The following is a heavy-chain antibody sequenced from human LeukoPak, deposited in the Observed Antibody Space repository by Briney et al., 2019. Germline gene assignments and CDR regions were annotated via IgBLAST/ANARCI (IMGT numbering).Heavy chain of an antibody. V-gene: IGHV4-4*02. D-gene: IGHD3-10*01. CDR1: GGSISSSNW. CDR2: IYHSGST. Sequence: SGTLSLTCAVSGGSISSSNWWSWVRQPPGKGLEWIGEIYHSGSTNYNPSLKSRVTISVDTSKKQFSLKLSSVTAADTAVYYCAKSDYYASGLDYWGQGTLVTVSS. CDR3: AKSDYYASGLDY. J-gene: IGHJ4*02.